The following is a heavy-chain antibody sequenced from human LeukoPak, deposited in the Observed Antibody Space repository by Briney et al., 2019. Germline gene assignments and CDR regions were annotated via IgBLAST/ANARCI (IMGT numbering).Heavy chain of an antibody. J-gene: IGHJ3*02. CDR3: TTDNYYDSSGPYGNAFDI. D-gene: IGHD3-22*01. CDR2: IKSKTDGGTT. CDR1: GFTFSNAW. Sequence: GGSLRLSCAASGFTFSNAWMSWVRQAPGKGLEWVGRIKSKTDGGTTDYAAPVKGRFTISRDDSKNTLYLQMNSLKTEDTAVYYRTTDNYYDSSGPYGNAFDIWGQGTMVTVSS. V-gene: IGHV3-15*01.